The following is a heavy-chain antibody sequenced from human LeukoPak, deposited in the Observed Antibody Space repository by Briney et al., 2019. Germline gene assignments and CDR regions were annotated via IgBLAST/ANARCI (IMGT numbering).Heavy chain of an antibody. CDR1: GFTFSSYS. Sequence: GGFLRLSCAASGFTFSSYSMNWVRQAPGKGLEWVSSISSSSSYIYYADSVKGRFTISRDNAKNSLYLQMNSLRAEDTAVYYCARVGFLEWLPDYYYYGMDVWGQGTTVTVSS. V-gene: IGHV3-21*01. CDR3: ARVGFLEWLPDYYYYGMDV. D-gene: IGHD3-3*01. J-gene: IGHJ6*02. CDR2: ISSSSSYI.